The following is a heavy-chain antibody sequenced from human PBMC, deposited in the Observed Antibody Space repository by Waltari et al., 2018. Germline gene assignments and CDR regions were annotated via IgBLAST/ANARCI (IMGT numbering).Heavy chain of an antibody. J-gene: IGHJ6*02. CDR1: VYSISRYY. D-gene: IGHD3-3*01. V-gene: IGHV4-59*08. CDR3: ARHYGMVVDYYYYYGLDV. CDR2: MSTSGTT. Sequence: QVLLQESGPGLVKSSETLSRTCRVPVYSISRYYLSWLRQAPGQGLEWIGYMSTSGTTKYNPSLKSRVTISVDTSKSQLLLRLRSVTASDTAVYYCARHYGMVVDYYYYYGLDVWGQGTTVTVS.